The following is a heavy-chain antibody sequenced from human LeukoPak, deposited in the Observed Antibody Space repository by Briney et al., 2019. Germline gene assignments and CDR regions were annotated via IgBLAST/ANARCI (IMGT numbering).Heavy chain of an antibody. J-gene: IGHJ4*02. CDR2: ISSSGGST. CDR1: GFTFSSYG. V-gene: IGHV3-23*01. Sequence: GGSLRLSCADSGFTFSSYGMTWVRQAPEKGLEWVSSISSSGGSTYYADSVKGRFTISRDNSKNTVYLQMNSLRAEDTAVYYCGKEFSNSWLFWGQGTLVTVPS. CDR3: GKEFSNSWLF. D-gene: IGHD6-13*01.